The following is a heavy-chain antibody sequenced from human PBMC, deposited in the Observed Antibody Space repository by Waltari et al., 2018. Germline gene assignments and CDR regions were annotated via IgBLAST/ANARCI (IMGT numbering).Heavy chain of an antibody. CDR3: ARGGSDYGSGSRLDY. CDR1: GAPISSHY. CDR2: IYYSGST. J-gene: IGHJ4*02. D-gene: IGHD3-10*01. Sequence: QVQMQEAGPGLVKPSETLSLTCSVSGAPISSHYWSWIRQPPGKGLEWIGYIYYSGSTNYSPSLKSRVTVSADTSKNEFSRKPSCMTAAETAGYYCARGGSDYGSGSRLDYWGQGTRVTVSS. V-gene: IGHV4-59*11.